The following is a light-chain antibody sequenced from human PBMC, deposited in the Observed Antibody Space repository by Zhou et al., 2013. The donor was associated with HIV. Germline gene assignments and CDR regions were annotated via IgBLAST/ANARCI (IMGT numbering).Light chain of an antibody. J-gene: IGKJ1*01. V-gene: IGKV2-28*01. CDR2: LGS. Sequence: DIVLTQSPLSLPVTPGEPASISCKSSQSLLHNNGNNYLDWYLQKPGQSPQLLIYLGSNRASGVPDRFSGSASGTDFTLKISRVEAEDVGVYYCMQNTHWPPWTFGQGTKGGNQT. CDR3: MQNTHWPPWT. CDR1: QSLLHNNGNNY.